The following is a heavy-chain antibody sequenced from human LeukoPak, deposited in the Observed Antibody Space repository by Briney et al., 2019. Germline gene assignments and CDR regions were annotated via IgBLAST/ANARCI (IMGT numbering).Heavy chain of an antibody. Sequence: ASETLSLTCTDSGGSISSSSYYWGWIRQPPGKGLEWIGSIYYSGSTYYNPSLKSRVTISVDTSKNQFSLKLSSVTAADTAVYYCARGIPFDPWGQGTLVTVSS. CDR2: IYYSGST. CDR3: ARGIPFDP. D-gene: IGHD6-13*01. V-gene: IGHV4-39*07. J-gene: IGHJ5*02. CDR1: GGSISSSSYY.